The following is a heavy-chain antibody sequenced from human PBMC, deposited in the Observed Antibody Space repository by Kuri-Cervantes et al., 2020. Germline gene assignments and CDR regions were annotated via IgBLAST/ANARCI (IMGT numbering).Heavy chain of an antibody. V-gene: IGHV4-34*01. D-gene: IGHD1-26*01. J-gene: IGHJ4*02. Sequence: GSLRLSCAVYGGSFSGYYWSWIRQPPGKGLEWIGEINHSGNTNYNPSLKSRVTMSVDTSNNQFSLILNSVTAADTAVYYCARLGNSGSFPFEYWGQGTLVTVSS. CDR2: INHSGNT. CDR1: GGSFSGYY. CDR3: ARLGNSGSFPFEY.